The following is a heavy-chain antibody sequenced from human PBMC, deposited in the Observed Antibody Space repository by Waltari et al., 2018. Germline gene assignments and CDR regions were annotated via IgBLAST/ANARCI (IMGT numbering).Heavy chain of an antibody. V-gene: IGHV3-48*03. CDR2: ISSSGST. J-gene: IGHJ6*02. Sequence: EVQLVESGGGLVQPGGSLRLSCAASGFTFSSYEMNWVRQAPGKGLEWVSYISSSGSTYYADSVQGRFIISRDPSKNTLFLQLNSLRVEDTAVYFCAKTLSDPSVGGLDVWGQGTPVTVSS. CDR3: AKTLSDPSVGGLDV. CDR1: GFTFSSYE. D-gene: IGHD1-26*01.